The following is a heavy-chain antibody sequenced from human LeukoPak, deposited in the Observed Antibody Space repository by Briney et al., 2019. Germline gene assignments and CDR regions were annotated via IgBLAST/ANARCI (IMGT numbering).Heavy chain of an antibody. V-gene: IGHV3-33*01. CDR3: ARDVTGYFDY. D-gene: IGHD7-27*01. CDR1: GFTFSRYG. CDR2: IWYDGSNK. Sequence: PGRSLRLSCAASGFTFSRYGMHWVRQAPGKGLEWVAVIWYDGSNKYYADSVKGRFTISRDNSKDTLYLQMNSLRAEDTAVYYCARDVTGYFDYWGQGTLVTVSS. J-gene: IGHJ4*02.